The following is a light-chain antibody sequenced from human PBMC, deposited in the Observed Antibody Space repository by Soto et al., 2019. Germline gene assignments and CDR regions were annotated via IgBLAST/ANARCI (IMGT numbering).Light chain of an antibody. CDR1: QSVSRSY. CDR3: QQYGSSPT. V-gene: IGKV3-20*01. Sequence: EIVLTQSPDTLSLSPGERATLSCRASQSVSRSYFSWYQQKPGQAPRLLMYGAFRRATGIPDRFSGSGSGTDSTLTISRLEPEDFAVYYCQQYGSSPTFGGGTKVEIK. CDR2: GAF. J-gene: IGKJ4*01.